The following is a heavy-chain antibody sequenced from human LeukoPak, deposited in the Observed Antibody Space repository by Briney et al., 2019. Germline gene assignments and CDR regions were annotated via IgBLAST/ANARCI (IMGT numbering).Heavy chain of an antibody. CDR1: GFTFDDYA. J-gene: IGHJ4*02. D-gene: IGHD3-3*01. CDR3: AKRKFWSGYYHFDY. Sequence: SLRLSCAASGFTFDDYAMHWVRQAPGKGLEWVSGISWNSGSIGYADSVKGRFTIPRDNAKNSLYLQMNSLRAEDTAVYYCAKRKFWSGYYHFDYWGQGTLVTVSS. CDR2: ISWNSGSI. V-gene: IGHV3-9*01.